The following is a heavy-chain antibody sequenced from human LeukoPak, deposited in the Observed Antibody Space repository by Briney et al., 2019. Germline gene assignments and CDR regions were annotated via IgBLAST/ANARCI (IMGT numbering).Heavy chain of an antibody. CDR1: GFTFSNYA. Sequence: ETGGSLRLSCEASGFTFSNYAMSWVRQAPGKGLEWVSAISGSGDDTYYADSEKGRFTISRDNSKNTLYLQMNSLRAEDTALYYCAKMVTTRWGQGTLVTVSS. J-gene: IGHJ4*02. D-gene: IGHD4-11*01. CDR3: AKMVTTR. V-gene: IGHV3-23*01. CDR2: ISGSGDDT.